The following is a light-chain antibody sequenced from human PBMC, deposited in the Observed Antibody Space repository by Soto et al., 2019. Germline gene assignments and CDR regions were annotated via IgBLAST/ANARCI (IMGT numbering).Light chain of an antibody. CDR2: EIT. Sequence: QSALTQPASVSGSPGQSITISCTGTTNDVGGYNYVSWYQQHPGKAPKLVIFEITNRPSGVSNRFAGSKFGNTASLTISGLQAEDEADYYCSSYTNTGTLLFGGGTKVTVL. CDR3: SSYTNTGTLL. V-gene: IGLV2-14*01. CDR1: TNDVGGYNY. J-gene: IGLJ2*01.